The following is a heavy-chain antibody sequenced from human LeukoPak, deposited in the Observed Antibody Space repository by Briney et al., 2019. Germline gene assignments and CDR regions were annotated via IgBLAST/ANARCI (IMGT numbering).Heavy chain of an antibody. D-gene: IGHD3-22*01. CDR3: ARGGDYYDSSGYPTGDFDY. CDR2: IYYSGST. CDR1: GGSISSSSYY. Sequence: SETLSLTCTVSGGSISSSSYYWGWIRQPPGKGLEWIGSIYYSGSTYYNPSLKSRVTISVDTSKNQFSLKLSSVTAADTAVYYCARGGDYYDSSGYPTGDFDYWGQGTLVTVSS. J-gene: IGHJ4*02. V-gene: IGHV4-39*01.